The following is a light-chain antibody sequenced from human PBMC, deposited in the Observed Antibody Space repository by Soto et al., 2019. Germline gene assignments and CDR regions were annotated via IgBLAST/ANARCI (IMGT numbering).Light chain of an antibody. J-gene: IGKJ4*01. Sequence: DIVMTQSPLSLPVTPGEPASISCRSSQSLLHXXXYNYLDWYLQKPGQSPQLLIYLGSNRAXGVPDRFXXXXXXXXXXLKISRVEAEDVGVYYCMQALQTPLTFGGGTKVEIK. CDR3: MQALQTPLT. CDR2: LGS. CDR1: QSLLHXXXYNY. V-gene: IGKV2-28*01.